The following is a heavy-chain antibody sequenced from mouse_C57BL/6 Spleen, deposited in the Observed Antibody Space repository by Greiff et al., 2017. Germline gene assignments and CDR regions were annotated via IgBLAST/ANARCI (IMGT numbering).Heavy chain of an antibody. CDR3: AVGLYGRSDDYAMDY. CDR2: IDPSDSYT. V-gene: IGHV1-50*01. Sequence: QVQLQQPGAELVKPGASVKLSCKASGYTFTSYWMQWVKQRPGQGLEWIGEIDPSDSYTNYNQKFKGKATLTVDTSSSTAYMQLSSLTSEDSAVYYCAVGLYGRSDDYAMDYWGQGTSVTVSS. D-gene: IGHD1-1*01. CDR1: GYTFTSYW. J-gene: IGHJ4*01.